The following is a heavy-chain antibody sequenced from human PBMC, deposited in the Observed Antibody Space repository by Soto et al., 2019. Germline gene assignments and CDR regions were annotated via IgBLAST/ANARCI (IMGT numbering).Heavy chain of an antibody. CDR3: ARGRTTVTFDY. CDR1: GGSFSGYY. CDR2: INHSGST. J-gene: IGHJ4*02. V-gene: IGHV4-34*01. Sequence: PSETLSLTCAVYGGSFSGYYWSWIRQPPGKGLEWIGEINHSGSTNYNPSLKSRVTISVDTSKNQFSLKLSSVTAVDTAVYYCARGRTTVTFDYWGQGTLVTVSS. D-gene: IGHD4-17*01.